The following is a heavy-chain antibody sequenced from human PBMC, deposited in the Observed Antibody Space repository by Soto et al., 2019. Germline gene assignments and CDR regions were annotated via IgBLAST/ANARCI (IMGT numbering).Heavy chain of an antibody. D-gene: IGHD2-15*01. J-gene: IGHJ4*02. CDR2: MNPNSGNT. Sequence: ASVKVSCKASGYTSTSYDINWVRQATGQGLEWMGWMNPNSGNTGYAQKFQGRVTMTRNTSISTAYMELSSLRSEDTAVYYCARTLGYCSGGSCYRTFDYWGQGTLVTVSS. CDR1: GYTSTSYD. V-gene: IGHV1-8*01. CDR3: ARTLGYCSGGSCYRTFDY.